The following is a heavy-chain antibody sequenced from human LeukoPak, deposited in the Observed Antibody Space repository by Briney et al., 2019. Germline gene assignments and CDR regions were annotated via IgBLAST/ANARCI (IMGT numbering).Heavy chain of an antibody. CDR1: GFTFSSYA. CDR2: ISGSGGST. J-gene: IGHJ4*02. D-gene: IGHD2-2*01. Sequence: PGGSLRLSCAASGFTFSSYAMSWVRQAPGKGLEWVSAISGSGGSTYYADSVKGRFTISRDNSKNTLYLQMNSLRAEDTAVYYCAKGGAGYCSSTSCLYYFDSWGQGTLVTVSS. V-gene: IGHV3-23*01. CDR3: AKGGAGYCSSTSCLYYFDS.